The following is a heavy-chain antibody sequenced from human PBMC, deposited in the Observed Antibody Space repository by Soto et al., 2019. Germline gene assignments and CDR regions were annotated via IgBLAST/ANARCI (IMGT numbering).Heavy chain of an antibody. CDR3: ARARSQQHGPRDAFDL. CDR1: GGTFSSYA. D-gene: IGHD6-13*01. Sequence: ASVKVSCKASGGTFSSYAISWVRQAPGQGLEWMGGIIPIFGTANYAQKFQGRVTITADESASTAYMELSSLRSEDTAVYYCARARSQQHGPRDAFDLWCQGTMVTVS. J-gene: IGHJ3*01. V-gene: IGHV1-69*13. CDR2: IIPIFGTA.